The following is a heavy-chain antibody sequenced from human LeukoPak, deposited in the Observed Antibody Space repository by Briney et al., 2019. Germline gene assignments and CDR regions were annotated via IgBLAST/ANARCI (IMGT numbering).Heavy chain of an antibody. J-gene: IGHJ4*02. V-gene: IGHV1-69*02. CDR3: ASWQKSATADVDY. CDR2: IIPILGIA. Sequence: ASVKLSCKASGGTFTSYTISWVRQAPGQGLEWMGRIIPILGIANYAQNFQGRVTITSDKSTNTAYMQLSSLGSDDTAGYYGASWQKSATADVDYWGEGTLVTVSS. CDR1: GGTFTSYT.